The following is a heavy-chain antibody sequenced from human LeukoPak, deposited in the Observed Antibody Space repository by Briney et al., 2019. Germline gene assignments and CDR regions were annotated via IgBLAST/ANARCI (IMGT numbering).Heavy chain of an antibody. V-gene: IGHV4-4*07. CDR1: GGSISSYY. J-gene: IGHJ3*02. D-gene: IGHD3-3*01. CDR3: ASFRPTYYDFWSGAPGGAFDI. Sequence: SETLSLTCTVSGGSISSYYWSWIRQPAGKGLEWIGRIYTSGSTNYNPSLKSRVTISVDTSKNQFSLKLSSVTAADTAVYYCASFRPTYYDFWSGAPGGAFDIWGQGTMVTVSS. CDR2: IYTSGST.